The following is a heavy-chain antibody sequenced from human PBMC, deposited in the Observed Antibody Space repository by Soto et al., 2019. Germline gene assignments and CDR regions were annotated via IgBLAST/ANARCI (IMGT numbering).Heavy chain of an antibody. V-gene: IGHV3-23*01. D-gene: IGHD6-13*01. CDR3: AKAPRRWYYFDY. CDR2: FSGSGGST. CDR1: GFTFSSYA. J-gene: IGHJ4*02. Sequence: EVQLLESGGGLVQPGGSLRLSCAASGFTFSSYAMSWVRQAPGKGLEWVSAFSGSGGSTYYADSVKGRFTISRDNSKNTLYLQMNSLRAEDTAVYYCAKAPRRWYYFDYWGQGTLVTVSS.